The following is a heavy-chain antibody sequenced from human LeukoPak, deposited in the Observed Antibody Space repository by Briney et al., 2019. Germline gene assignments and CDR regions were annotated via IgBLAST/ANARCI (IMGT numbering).Heavy chain of an antibody. CDR2: IKSDGGT. Sequence: GGSLRLSCASSGFTFSTYWMHWGRQAPGKGLGWVSRIKSDGGTKYPDSVKGRFTISRDKAKNTESLQINSLRPEDTGVYYCARAPSEIGGYYPEYFRHWGQGTLVTVSS. J-gene: IGHJ1*01. V-gene: IGHV3-74*01. D-gene: IGHD3-22*01. CDR1: GFTFSTYW. CDR3: ARAPSEIGGYYPEYFRH.